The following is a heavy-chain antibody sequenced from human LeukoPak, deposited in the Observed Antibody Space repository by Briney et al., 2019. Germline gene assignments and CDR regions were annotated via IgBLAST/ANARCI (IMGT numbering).Heavy chain of an antibody. CDR3: ATVPATRQGGDYFDY. CDR1: GGSISSSSYY. J-gene: IGHJ4*02. V-gene: IGHV4-39*07. Sequence: PSETLSLTCTVSGGSISSSSYYWGWIRQPPGKGLEWIGSIYYSGSTYYNPSLKSRVTISVDTSKNQFSLKLSSVTAADTAVYYCATVPATRQGGDYFDYWGQGTLVTVSS. D-gene: IGHD2-2*01. CDR2: IYYSGST.